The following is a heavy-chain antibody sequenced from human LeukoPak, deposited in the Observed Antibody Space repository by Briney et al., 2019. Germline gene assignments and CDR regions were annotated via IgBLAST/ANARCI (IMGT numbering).Heavy chain of an antibody. J-gene: IGHJ4*02. CDR2: MSGSGGST. V-gene: IGHV3-23*01. D-gene: IGHD6-19*01. CDR3: SRVGSSGWPNNFDS. Sequence: GGSLRLSCAASGFTFSNYAMSWVRQAPGKGLEWVSSMSGSGGSTYYAGSVKGRFTISRENAKNSLYLQMNSLTAGDTAVYYCSRVGSSGWPNNFDSWGQGTLVTVSS. CDR1: GFTFSNYA.